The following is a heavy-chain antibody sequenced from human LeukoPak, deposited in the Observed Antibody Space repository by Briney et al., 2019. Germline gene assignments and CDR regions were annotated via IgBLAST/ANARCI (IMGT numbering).Heavy chain of an antibody. Sequence: PSETLSLTCTVSGGSISSYYWSWIRQPPGKGLEWIGYIYHSGSTYYNPSLKSRVTISVDRSKNQFSLKLSSVTAADTAVYYCARHAPPWNYDFWGGYYTYYFDYWGQGTLVTVSS. V-gene: IGHV4-59*08. D-gene: IGHD3-3*01. CDR1: GGSISSYY. CDR3: ARHAPPWNYDFWGGYYTYYFDY. J-gene: IGHJ4*02. CDR2: IYHSGST.